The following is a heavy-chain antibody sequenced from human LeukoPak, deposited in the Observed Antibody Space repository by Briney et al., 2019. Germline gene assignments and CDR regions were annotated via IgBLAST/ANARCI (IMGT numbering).Heavy chain of an antibody. V-gene: IGHV3-21*01. Sequence: GGSLRLSCAASGFTFSSYSMNWVRQAPGKGLEWVSSISSSSSYIYYADSVKGRFTISRDNAKNSLYLQMNSLTAEDTAIYYCAKTIVLRMDNTPAALDIWGQGIMVTVSS. CDR2: ISSSSSYI. CDR1: GFTFSSYS. J-gene: IGHJ3*02. D-gene: IGHD2-8*01. CDR3: AKTIVLRMDNTPAALDI.